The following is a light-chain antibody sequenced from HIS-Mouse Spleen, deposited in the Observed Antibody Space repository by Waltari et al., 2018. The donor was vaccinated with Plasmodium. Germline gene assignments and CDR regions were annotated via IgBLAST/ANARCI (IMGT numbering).Light chain of an antibody. V-gene: IGKV1-6*01. J-gene: IGKJ2*01. CDR1: KGIRND. CDR3: LQDYNYPYT. CDR2: AAS. Sequence: AIQMTQSPSSLSASVGDRVPITCRASKGIRNDLGWYQQNPGKAPKLLSSAASSLQSGVPSRFSGSGSGTDFTLTISSLQPEDFATYYCLQDYNYPYTFGQGTKLEIK.